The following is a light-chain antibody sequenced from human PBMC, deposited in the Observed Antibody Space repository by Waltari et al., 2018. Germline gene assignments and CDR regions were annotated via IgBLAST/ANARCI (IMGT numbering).Light chain of an antibody. Sequence: EIVLTQTPLSLSAIVGQPASISCRSSESLVHKNGKTFLSWLHQRPGQPPRLLIHQISNRFSGVPDRFSGSGAGTDFTLEISSVEPEDVGIYYCMQARQFPVTFGGGTKVDIK. CDR3: MQARQFPVT. V-gene: IGKV2-24*01. J-gene: IGKJ4*01. CDR2: QIS. CDR1: ESLVHKNGKTF.